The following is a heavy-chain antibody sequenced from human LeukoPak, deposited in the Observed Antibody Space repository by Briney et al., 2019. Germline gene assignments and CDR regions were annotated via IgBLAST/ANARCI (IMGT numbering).Heavy chain of an antibody. Sequence: SETLSLTCTVSGGSISTSSYYWGWIRQPPGKGLEWIGSIYHSPSTYYNASLKSRATISADTSKNQFSLKLSSVTAADTAVYYCARHRWMEVYGSGSYYVDYWGQGTLVTVSS. J-gene: IGHJ4*02. CDR2: IYHSPST. V-gene: IGHV4-39*01. D-gene: IGHD3-10*01. CDR1: GGSISTSSYY. CDR3: ARHRWMEVYGSGSYYVDY.